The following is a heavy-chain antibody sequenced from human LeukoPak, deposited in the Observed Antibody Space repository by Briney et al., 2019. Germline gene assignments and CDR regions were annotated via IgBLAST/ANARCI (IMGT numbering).Heavy chain of an antibody. CDR3: ARGVPLGYCTYGVCYPPYYFDY. Sequence: GASVKVSCKASGDTFISYNINWLCQATGQGRELMGWVNPRSGDAGYLHKFHVIRTITRDSSIDTAYMDLSGLRSADTAVYYCARGVPLGYCTYGVCYPPYYFDYWGQGTLVTASS. D-gene: IGHD2-8*01. V-gene: IGHV1-8*03. CDR2: VNPRSGDA. CDR1: GDTFISYN. J-gene: IGHJ4*02.